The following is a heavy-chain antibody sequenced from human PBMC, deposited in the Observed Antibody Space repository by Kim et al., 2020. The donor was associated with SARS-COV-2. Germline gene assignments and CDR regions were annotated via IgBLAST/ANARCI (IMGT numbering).Heavy chain of an antibody. D-gene: IGHD3-10*01. CDR1: GFTFSSYS. CDR3: ARDEWFGESYYYYGMDV. J-gene: IGHJ6*02. V-gene: IGHV3-48*04. Sequence: GGSLRLSCAASGFTFSSYSMNWVRQAPGKGLEWVSYISSSSSTIYYADSVKGRFTISRDNAKNSLYLQMNSLRAEDTAVYYCARDEWFGESYYYYGMDVWGQGTTVTVSS. CDR2: ISSSSSTI.